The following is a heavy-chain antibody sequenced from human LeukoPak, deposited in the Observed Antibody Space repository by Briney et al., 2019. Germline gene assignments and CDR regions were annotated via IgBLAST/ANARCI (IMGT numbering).Heavy chain of an antibody. CDR1: GFIVSSKY. CDR2: IFSGDST. J-gene: IGHJ5*02. D-gene: IGHD1-20*01. Sequence: PGGSLRLSCAASGFIVSSKYMSWVRQAPGEGLEWVSIIFSGDSTYYADSVKGRFTISRDNSKNTLYLQMDSLRAEDTAVYYCAKGKGAQSRETLTSFDPWGQGTLVTVSS. CDR3: AKGKGAQSRETLTSFDP. V-gene: IGHV3-66*01.